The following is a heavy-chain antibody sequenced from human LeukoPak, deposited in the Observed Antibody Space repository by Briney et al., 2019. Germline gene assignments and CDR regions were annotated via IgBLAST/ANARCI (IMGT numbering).Heavy chain of an antibody. CDR3: SRVEVAAAAGTS. CDR1: GFIVSSNY. J-gene: IGHJ5*02. V-gene: IGHV3-53*01. D-gene: IGHD6-13*01. CDR2: IYSGGST. Sequence: PGGSLRLSCAASGFIVSSNYMSWVRQAPGKGLEWVSVIYSGGSTYYAESVKGRFTISRDNSKNTLYLQMNSLRAEDTAVYYCSRVEVAAAAGTSWGQGTLVTVSS.